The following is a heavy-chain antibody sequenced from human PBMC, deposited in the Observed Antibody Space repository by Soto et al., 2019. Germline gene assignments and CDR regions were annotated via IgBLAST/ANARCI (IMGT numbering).Heavy chain of an antibody. J-gene: IGHJ4*02. CDR3: ARDEGATGRASPFDY. V-gene: IGHV1-69*13. CDR1: GGTFSRFA. D-gene: IGHD1-1*01. Sequence: SVKVSCKASGGTFSRFAISWVRQAPGQGLEWVGGIIPIFGTAHYAQKFQGTVTITADESTSTAYMELSSLRSEDTALYYCARDEGATGRASPFDYWGQGTLVTVSS. CDR2: IIPIFGTA.